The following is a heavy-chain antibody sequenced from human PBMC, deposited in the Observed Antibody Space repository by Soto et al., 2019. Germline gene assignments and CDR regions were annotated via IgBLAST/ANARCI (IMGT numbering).Heavy chain of an antibody. Sequence: QVQLVQSRAEVKKPGASVKVSCKASGYTLTSYGISWVRQAPGQGLEWVGWISPYNDNTNYAQKLQDRVTLTTDTSTSTAYMELRSLRPDDTAVYYCARADFDFWSGYSPFDYWGQGTLVTVSS. D-gene: IGHD3-3*01. CDR3: ARADFDFWSGYSPFDY. J-gene: IGHJ4*02. V-gene: IGHV1-18*01. CDR1: GYTLTSYG. CDR2: ISPYNDNT.